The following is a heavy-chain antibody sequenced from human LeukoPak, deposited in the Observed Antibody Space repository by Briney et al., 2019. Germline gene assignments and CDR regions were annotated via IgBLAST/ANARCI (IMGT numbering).Heavy chain of an antibody. CDR1: GGSFSGYY. Sequence: PSETLSLTCAVYGGSFSGYYWSWIRQPPGKGLEWIGEINHSGSTNYNPSLKSRVTISVDTSKNQFSLKLSSVTAADTAVYYCARDKAGPYWGQGTLVTVSS. J-gene: IGHJ4*02. CDR2: INHSGST. V-gene: IGHV4-34*01. CDR3: ARDKAGPY. D-gene: IGHD6-13*01.